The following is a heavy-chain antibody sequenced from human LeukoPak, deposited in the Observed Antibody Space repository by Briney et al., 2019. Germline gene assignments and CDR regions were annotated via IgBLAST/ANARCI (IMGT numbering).Heavy chain of an antibody. Sequence: GGSLRLSCAASGFTFSDYYMSWIRQAPGKGLEWVSYISSSGNTIYYADSVRGRFTISRDNAKNSLYLQMNSLRAEDTAVYYCARGVQWLADWFDPWGQGTLVTVSS. J-gene: IGHJ5*02. CDR1: GFTFSDYY. V-gene: IGHV3-11*01. D-gene: IGHD6-19*01. CDR2: ISSSGNTI. CDR3: ARGVQWLADWFDP.